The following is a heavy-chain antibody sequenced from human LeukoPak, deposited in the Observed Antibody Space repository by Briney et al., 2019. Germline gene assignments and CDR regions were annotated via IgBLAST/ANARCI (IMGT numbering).Heavy chain of an antibody. CDR3: ARGLSGWYGDDAFDI. V-gene: IGHV3-30*03. D-gene: IGHD6-19*01. CDR2: ISYDGSNK. J-gene: IGHJ3*02. CDR1: GFTFSSYG. Sequence: GGSLRLSCAASGFTFSSYGMHWVRQAPGKGLEWVAVISYDGSNKYYADSVKGRFTISRDNSKNTLYLQMNSLRAEDTAVYYCARGLSGWYGDDAFDIWGQGTMVTVSS.